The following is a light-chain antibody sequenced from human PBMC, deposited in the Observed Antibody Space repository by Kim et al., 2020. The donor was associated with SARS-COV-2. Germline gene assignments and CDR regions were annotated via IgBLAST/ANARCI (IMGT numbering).Light chain of an antibody. CDR1: QSVSTN. J-gene: IGKJ1*01. CDR2: GAS. Sequence: SPGERATLACRGSQSVSTNLAWYQQIPGQAPRLLIFGASTRATGIPARFSGSGSGTEFTLTISSLQSEDFAVYYCQHYNEWPPWTFGQGTKVDIK. V-gene: IGKV3-15*01. CDR3: QHYNEWPPWT.